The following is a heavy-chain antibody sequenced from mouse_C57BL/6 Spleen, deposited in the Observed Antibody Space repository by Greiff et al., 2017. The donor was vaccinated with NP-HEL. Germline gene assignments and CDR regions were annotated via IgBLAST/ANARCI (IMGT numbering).Heavy chain of an antibody. D-gene: IGHD1-1*01. J-gene: IGHJ4*01. Sequence: EVKLVESGEGLVKPGGSLKLSCAASGFTFSSYAMSWVRQTPEKRLEWVAYISSGGDYIYYADTVKGRFTISRDNARNTLYLQMSSLKSEDTAMYYCTRAAIYYYGSSYGNSSGPLCWDYWGQGTSVTVSS. V-gene: IGHV5-9-1*02. CDR3: TRAAIYYYGSSYGNSSGPLCWDY. CDR1: GFTFSSYA. CDR2: ISSGGDYI.